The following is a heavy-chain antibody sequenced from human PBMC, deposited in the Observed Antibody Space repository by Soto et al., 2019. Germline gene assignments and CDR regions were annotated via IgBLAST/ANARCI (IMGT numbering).Heavy chain of an antibody. V-gene: IGHV1-69*01. J-gene: IGHJ4*02. CDR3: ARKSGRDFPSGWGCFSLDG. CDR1: GETLNSNP. CDR2: IVPLSDRT. D-gene: IGHD2-15*01. Sequence: QVQLVQSGAEVKKPGSSLKVSCKVFGETLNSNPIGWVRQAPGQGLEWVGGIVPLSDRTNYAQELQGRVNVTADGSTDTVYLELSNLKSEDTAVYYCARKSGRDFPSGWGCFSLDGWGQGSLITVSS.